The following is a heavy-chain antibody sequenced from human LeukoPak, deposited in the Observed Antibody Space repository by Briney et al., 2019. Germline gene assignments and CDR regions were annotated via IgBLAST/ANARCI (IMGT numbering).Heavy chain of an antibody. Sequence: GGSLRLSCAASGFTFSDYYMNWIRQAPGKGLEWVSYISSSGSSIYYADSVKGRFTISRDNAKNSLYLHMNDLRAEDTAVYYCASLSRAVTIRDYWGQGTLVTVSS. CDR1: GFTFSDYY. V-gene: IGHV3-11*04. CDR3: ASLSRAVTIRDY. J-gene: IGHJ4*02. D-gene: IGHD4-17*01. CDR2: ISSSGSSI.